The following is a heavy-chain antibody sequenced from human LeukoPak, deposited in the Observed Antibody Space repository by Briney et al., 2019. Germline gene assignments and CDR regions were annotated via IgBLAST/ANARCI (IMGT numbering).Heavy chain of an antibody. J-gene: IGHJ4*02. CDR1: GYRVTDYY. V-gene: IGHV1-2*02. D-gene: IGHD1-26*01. Sequence: ASVKDSCKASGYRVTDYYIHWLRQAPGHAPEWMGWINPSPHSDSTNYAEKFQGRATMTRDTAVSTGYMELSSLTSDDAAVYYCARDTGIVGSTGFDYWGQGTLVTVSS. CDR3: ARDTGIVGSTGFDY. CDR2: INPSPHSDST.